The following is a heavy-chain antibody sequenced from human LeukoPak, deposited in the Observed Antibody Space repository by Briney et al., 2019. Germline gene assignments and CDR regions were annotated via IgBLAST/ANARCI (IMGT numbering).Heavy chain of an antibody. CDR2: IKQDGSEK. CDR3: ARDIGLRKAAPPGWFDP. Sequence: GGSLRLSCAASGFTFSSYWMSWVRQAPGKGLEWAASIKQDGSEKYCVDSVKGRFTISRDNANNSLYLQMNSLRADDTAVYYCARDIGLRKAAPPGWFDPWGQGALVTVSS. V-gene: IGHV3-7*01. CDR1: GFTFSSYW. J-gene: IGHJ5*02. D-gene: IGHD6-6*01.